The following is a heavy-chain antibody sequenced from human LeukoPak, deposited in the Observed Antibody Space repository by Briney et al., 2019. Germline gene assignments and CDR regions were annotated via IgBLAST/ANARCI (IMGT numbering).Heavy chain of an antibody. V-gene: IGHV3-30*02. CDR1: GFTFSSYG. CDR3: AKVATETAMVTGGFDY. J-gene: IGHJ4*02. CDR2: IRNDGSDK. D-gene: IGHD5-18*01. Sequence: GGSLRLSCAASGFTFSSYGIHWVRQPPGKGLDWVAFIRNDGSDKYYGDSVKGRFTISRDNSKNTVYLQMNSLRSEDTSVYFCAKVATETAMVTGGFDYWGQGTLVTVSS.